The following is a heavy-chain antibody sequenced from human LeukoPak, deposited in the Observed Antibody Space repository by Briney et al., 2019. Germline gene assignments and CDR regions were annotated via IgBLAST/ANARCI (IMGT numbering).Heavy chain of an antibody. CDR1: GYTFTNYW. V-gene: IGHV5-51*01. D-gene: IGHD1-26*01. CDR3: ARRISGYYIDY. CDR2: IWPSDSDT. Sequence: RGESLKISCKGPGYTFTNYWIGWVRQVPGKGLEWMGIIWPSDSDTRYSPSFQGQVTISADKSISTAYLQWSRLKASDTAIYFCARRISGYYIDYWGQGTLVSVSS. J-gene: IGHJ4*02.